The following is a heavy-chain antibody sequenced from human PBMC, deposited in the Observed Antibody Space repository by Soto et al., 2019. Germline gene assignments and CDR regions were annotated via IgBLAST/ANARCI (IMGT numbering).Heavy chain of an antibody. Sequence: SETLSLTCAVSGGSISSGGYSWSWIRQPPGKGLEWIGYIYHSGSTYYNPSLKSRVTISVDRSKNQFSLKLSSVTAADTAVYYCARAHPSGYYYGWFDPWGQGTLVTVPQ. CDR3: ARAHPSGYYYGWFDP. CDR1: GGSISSGGYS. D-gene: IGHD3-22*01. J-gene: IGHJ5*02. CDR2: IYHSGST. V-gene: IGHV4-30-2*01.